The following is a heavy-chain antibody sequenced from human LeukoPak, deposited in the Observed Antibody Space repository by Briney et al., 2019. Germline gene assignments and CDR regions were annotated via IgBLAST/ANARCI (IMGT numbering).Heavy chain of an antibody. CDR3: ARGPDSSSWSLSYYYGMDV. J-gene: IGHJ6*02. V-gene: IGHV4-61*05. CDR1: GGSISSSSYY. D-gene: IGHD6-13*01. Sequence: SETLSLTCTVSGGSISSSSYYWGWIRQPPGKGLEWIGYIYYSGSTNYNPSLKSRVTISVDTSKNQFSLKLSSVTAADTAVYYCARGPDSSSWSLSYYYGMDVWGQGTTVTVSS. CDR2: IYYSGST.